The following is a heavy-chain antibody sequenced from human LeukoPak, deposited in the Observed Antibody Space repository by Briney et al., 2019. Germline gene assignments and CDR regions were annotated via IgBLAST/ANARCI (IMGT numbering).Heavy chain of an antibody. Sequence: PGGSLRLSCAASGFTFSSYWMHWVRQAPGKGLVWVSRINSDGSSTSYADSVKGRFTISRDNAKNTLYLQMNSLRAEDTAVYYCARDRPYYYDSSGWDETYAFDIWGQGTMVTVSS. CDR2: INSDGSST. CDR1: GFTFSSYW. V-gene: IGHV3-74*01. CDR3: ARDRPYYYDSSGWDETYAFDI. J-gene: IGHJ3*02. D-gene: IGHD3-22*01.